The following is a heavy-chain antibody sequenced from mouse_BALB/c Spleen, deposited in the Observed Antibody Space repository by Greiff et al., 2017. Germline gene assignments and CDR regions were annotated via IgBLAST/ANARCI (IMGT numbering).Heavy chain of an antibody. Sequence: VQLQQSGTVLARPGASVKMSCKASGYTFTSYWMHWVKQRPGQGLEWIGAIYPGNSDTSYNQKFKGKAKLTAVTSTSTAYMELSSLTNEDSAVYYCTGGGSTMITKGAWFAYWGQGTLVTVSA. CDR3: TGGGSTMITKGAWFAY. D-gene: IGHD2-4*01. V-gene: IGHV1-5*01. CDR2: IYPGNSDT. CDR1: GYTFTSYW. J-gene: IGHJ3*01.